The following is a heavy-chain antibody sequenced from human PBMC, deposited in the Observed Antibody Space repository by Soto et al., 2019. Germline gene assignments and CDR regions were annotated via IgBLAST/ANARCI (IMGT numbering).Heavy chain of an antibody. CDR2: ISAYNGNT. J-gene: IGHJ4*02. Sequence: ASVKVSCKASGYTFTSYRISWVLEAPGKGLEWMGWISAYNGNTNYAQKLQGRVTMTTDTSTSTAYMELRSLRSDDTAVYYCAITGRQWLNLDYWGQGTLVTVSS. V-gene: IGHV1-18*04. CDR3: AITGRQWLNLDY. CDR1: GYTFTSYR. D-gene: IGHD6-19*01.